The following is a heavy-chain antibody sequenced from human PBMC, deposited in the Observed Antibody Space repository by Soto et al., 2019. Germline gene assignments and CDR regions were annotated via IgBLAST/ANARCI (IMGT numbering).Heavy chain of an antibody. CDR3: ARDSVSGMDSFDY. V-gene: IGHV1-18*01. Sequence: QVQLVQSGAEVKKPGASVKVSCKASGYTFISSGISWVRQAPGQGLEWMGWISAYNGDTNAAQRFQDRVTMTTDTSANTGYTELRGLRSDDTAVYYCARDSVSGMDSFDYWGQGTLVTVSS. CDR1: GYTFISSG. D-gene: IGHD2-2*03. J-gene: IGHJ4*02. CDR2: ISAYNGDT.